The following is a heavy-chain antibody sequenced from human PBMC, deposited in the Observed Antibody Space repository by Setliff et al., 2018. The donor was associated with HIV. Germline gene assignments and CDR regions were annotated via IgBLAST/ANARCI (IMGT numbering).Heavy chain of an antibody. CDR2: IIPILGIA. CDR1: GGTFSRYA. V-gene: IGHV1-69*10. CDR3: ARDMDGRRGITAESPR. Sequence: AASVKVSCKTSGGTFSRYAFNWVRQAPGQGLEWMGGIIPILGIANYAQKFQGRVTITADKSTSTAYMELSSLRSEDTAVYYCARDMDGRRGITAESPRWGQGTLVTVSS. D-gene: IGHD3-16*01. J-gene: IGHJ4*02.